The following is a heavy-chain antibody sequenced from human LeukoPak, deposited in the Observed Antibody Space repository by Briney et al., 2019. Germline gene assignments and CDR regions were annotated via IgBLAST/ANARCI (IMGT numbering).Heavy chain of an antibody. V-gene: IGHV3-64*01. D-gene: IGHD5-18*01. Sequence: GGSRRLSCAASGFTFTRFGMSWVRQAPGKGLEYVSAISSNGGGTYYANSVKGRFTISRDNSKNTLYLQVGSLRVEDMGVYYCATITEGYSYGGYFDYWGQGTLVTVSS. CDR1: GFTFTRFG. CDR3: ATITEGYSYGGYFDY. J-gene: IGHJ4*02. CDR2: ISSNGGGT.